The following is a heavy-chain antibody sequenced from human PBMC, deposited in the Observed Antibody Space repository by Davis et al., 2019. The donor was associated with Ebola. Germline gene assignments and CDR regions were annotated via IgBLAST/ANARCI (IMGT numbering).Heavy chain of an antibody. CDR3: ARGNITTIPRQYYYYYYYMDV. CDR1: GGTFSSYA. CDR2: IIPIFGTA. J-gene: IGHJ6*03. D-gene: IGHD5-12*01. V-gene: IGHV1-69*13. Sequence: SVKVSCKASGGTFSSYAISWVRQAPGQGLEWMGGIIPIFGTANYAQKFQGRVTITADESTSTAYMELSSLRSEDTAVYYCARGNITTIPRQYYYYYYYMDVWGKGTTVTVSS.